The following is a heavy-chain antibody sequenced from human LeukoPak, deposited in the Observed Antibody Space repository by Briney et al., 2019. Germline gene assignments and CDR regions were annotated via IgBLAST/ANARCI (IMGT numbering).Heavy chain of an antibody. CDR1: GFTFSSYG. CDR2: ISYDGSNK. V-gene: IGHV3-30*18. CDR3: AKDLRIVVVPAATYGMDA. D-gene: IGHD2-2*01. J-gene: IGHJ6*04. Sequence: PGRSLRLSCAASGFTFSSYGMHWVRQAPGKGLEWVAVISYDGSNKYYADSVKGRFTISRDNSKNTLYLQMNSLRAEDTAVYYCAKDLRIVVVPAATYGMDAWGKGTTVTVSS.